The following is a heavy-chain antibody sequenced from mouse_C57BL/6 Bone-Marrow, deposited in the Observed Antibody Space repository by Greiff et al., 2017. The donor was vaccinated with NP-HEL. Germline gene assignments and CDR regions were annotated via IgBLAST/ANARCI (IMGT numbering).Heavy chain of an antibody. V-gene: IGHV14-4*01. J-gene: IGHJ4*01. CDR3: TRFITTVVATEYAMDY. Sequence: VQLQQSGAELVRPGASVKLSCTASGFNIKDDYMHWVKQRPEQGLEWIGWIDPENGDTEYASKFQGKATITADTSSNTAYLQLSRLTSDDTAVYYCTRFITTVVATEYAMDYWGQGTSVTVSS. D-gene: IGHD1-1*01. CDR1: GFNIKDDY. CDR2: IDPENGDT.